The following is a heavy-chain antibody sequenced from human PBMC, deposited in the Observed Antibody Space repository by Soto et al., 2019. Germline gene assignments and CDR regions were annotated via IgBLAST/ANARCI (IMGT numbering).Heavy chain of an antibody. J-gene: IGHJ5*02. V-gene: IGHV4-31*03. CDR1: GGSISSVGYY. CDR3: ARDPAP. CDR2: IYNSGST. Sequence: QVQLQESGPGLVKPSQTLSLTCTVSGGSISSVGYYWSWIRQHPGKGLEWIGYIYNSGSTYFTPSLKSRITMSAATSKTRFSPRLSSVTAADTAVYYWARDPAPWGQGTLVTVSS.